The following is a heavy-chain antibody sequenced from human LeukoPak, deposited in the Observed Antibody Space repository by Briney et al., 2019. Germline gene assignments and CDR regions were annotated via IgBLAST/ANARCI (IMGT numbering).Heavy chain of an antibody. D-gene: IGHD6-19*01. J-gene: IGHJ4*02. V-gene: IGHV4-39*01. CDR2: ISSSGST. CDR1: GSSISNSNHY. CDR3: ASSASLYSSGHWL. Sequence: SETLSLTCTVSGSSISNSNHYWGWIRQPPGKGLEWIGSISSSGSTYYNPSHKSRVTISVDMSKNQFSLKLSSVTAADTAVYYCASSASLYSSGHWLWGQGTLVTVSS.